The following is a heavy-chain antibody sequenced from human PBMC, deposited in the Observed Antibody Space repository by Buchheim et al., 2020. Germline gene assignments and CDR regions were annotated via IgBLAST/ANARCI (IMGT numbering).Heavy chain of an antibody. CDR3: ARERWFGDLSFDF. Sequence: QVQLVQSGAEVKKPGASVKLSCTASGFIFTSYTIHWVRQAPGQGLDWVGYINADKGDIRFSHKFRGRVSITRDSSANTAFLKLSSLRSEDTGVYYCARERWFGDLSFDFWGQGTL. J-gene: IGHJ4*02. CDR2: INADKGDI. CDR1: GFIFTSYT. D-gene: IGHD3-10*01. V-gene: IGHV1-3*01.